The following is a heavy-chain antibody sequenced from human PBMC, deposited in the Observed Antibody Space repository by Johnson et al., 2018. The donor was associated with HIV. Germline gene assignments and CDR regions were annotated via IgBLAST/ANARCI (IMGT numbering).Heavy chain of an antibody. Sequence: VQLVESGGGLVQPGRSPRLSCAASGFTFDDYAMHWVRQAPGKGLEWVSGISWNSGSLGYADSVKGRFTISRDNAKNSLHLQMNSLRVEDTALYYCARVGVSGYDLAAFDIWGRGTMVTVSS. CDR3: ARVGVSGYDLAAFDI. D-gene: IGHD5-12*01. CDR1: GFTFDDYA. CDR2: ISWNSGSL. J-gene: IGHJ3*02. V-gene: IGHV3-9*01.